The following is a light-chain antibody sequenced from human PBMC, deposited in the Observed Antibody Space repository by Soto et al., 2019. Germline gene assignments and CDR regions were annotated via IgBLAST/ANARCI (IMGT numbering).Light chain of an antibody. V-gene: IGLV2-8*01. Sequence: QSALTQPPSASGSPGQSVTISCTGTSSDVGGYNYVSWYQQHPDKAPKLMIYEVSKRPSGVPDRFSGSKSGNTASLTVSGLQAEDETDYYCSSHAGSNNSSYVFGTGTKLTVL. CDR3: SSHAGSNNSSYV. CDR2: EVS. J-gene: IGLJ1*01. CDR1: SSDVGGYNY.